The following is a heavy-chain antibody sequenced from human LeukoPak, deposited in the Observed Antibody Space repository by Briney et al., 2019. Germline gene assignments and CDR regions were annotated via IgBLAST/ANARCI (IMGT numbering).Heavy chain of an antibody. J-gene: IGHJ4*02. CDR1: GFSLTTGGVR. CDR3: ARISPEAYSGSYPFDY. Sequence: SGPTLVNPTQTLTLTCTFSGFSLTTGGVRVSWIRQPPGKALEWLARIDWDDDKFYSPSLKTRLTISKDTSKNQVVLTMTNIDPVDTATYYCARISPEAYSGSYPFDYWGQGTLVTVSS. V-gene: IGHV2-70*04. D-gene: IGHD1-26*01. CDR2: IDWDDDK.